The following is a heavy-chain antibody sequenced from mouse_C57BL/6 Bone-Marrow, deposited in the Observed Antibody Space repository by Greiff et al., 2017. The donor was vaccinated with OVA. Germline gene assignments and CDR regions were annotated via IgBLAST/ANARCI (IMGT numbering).Heavy chain of an antibody. CDR1: GYTFTSYW. CDR3: ASEVVITTVVEDY. D-gene: IGHD1-1*01. Sequence: QVQLQQPGAELVRPGTSVQLSCKASGYTFTSYWMHWVKQRPGQGLEWIGVIDPSDSYTNYHQKFKGKATLTVDTSSSTAYMQLSSLTSEDSAVYYGASEVVITTVVEDYWGQGTTLTVSA. J-gene: IGHJ2*01. V-gene: IGHV1-59*01. CDR2: IDPSDSYT.